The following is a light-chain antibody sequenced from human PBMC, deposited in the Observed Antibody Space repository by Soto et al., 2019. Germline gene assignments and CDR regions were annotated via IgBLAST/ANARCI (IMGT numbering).Light chain of an antibody. CDR3: REYNNWPRT. J-gene: IGKJ1*01. V-gene: IGKV3-15*01. Sequence: LVMTQSPATLSVSPGERATLSCRASQSVSSNLAWYQQKPGQAPRLLIYGASTRATGIPARFSGSGSGTEFTLTISSLQSEDYAVYYCREYNNWPRTFGQGTKVDIK. CDR1: QSVSSN. CDR2: GAS.